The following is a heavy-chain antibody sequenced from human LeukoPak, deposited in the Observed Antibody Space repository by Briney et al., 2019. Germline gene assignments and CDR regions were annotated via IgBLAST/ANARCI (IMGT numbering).Heavy chain of an antibody. V-gene: IGHV5-51*01. Sequence: VESLKISCKGSGYSFTSYWIGWVRRLPDKGLKWMGFIYPSDSFTTYSPSFQGQVTITADKSINTAYLQWSSLKASDTGMYYCARPIASNWFDPWGQGTLVTVSS. D-gene: IGHD2/OR15-2a*01. CDR2: IYPSDSFT. J-gene: IGHJ5*02. CDR1: GYSFTSYW. CDR3: ARPIASNWFDP.